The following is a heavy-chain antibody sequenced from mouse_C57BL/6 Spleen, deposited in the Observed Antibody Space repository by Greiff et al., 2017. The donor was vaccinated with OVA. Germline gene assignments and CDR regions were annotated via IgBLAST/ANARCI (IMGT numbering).Heavy chain of an antibody. CDR1: GYTFTDYY. D-gene: IGHD4-1*01. J-gene: IGHJ2*01. V-gene: IGHV1-26*01. Sequence: VQLQQSGPELVKPGASVKISCKASGYTFTDYYMNWVKQSHGKSLEWIGDINPNNGGTSYNQKFKGKATLTVDKSSSTAYMELRSLTSEDSAVYYCALGRRYFDYWGQGTTLTVSS. CDR2: INPNNGGT. CDR3: ALGRRYFDY.